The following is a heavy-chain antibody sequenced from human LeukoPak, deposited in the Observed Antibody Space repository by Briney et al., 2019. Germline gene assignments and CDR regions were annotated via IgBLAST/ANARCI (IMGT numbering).Heavy chain of an antibody. D-gene: IGHD4-23*01. V-gene: IGHV3-23*01. J-gene: IGHJ4*02. CDR3: ARRSDYRGNSIYFDC. Sequence: PGGSLRLSCAASGFTFSSYGMTWVRQAPGKGLEWVSAISGGGGSTFYADSVKGRFTISRDNSKNTLYLQMNSLRAEDTAVYYCARRSDYRGNSIYFDCWGQGTLVTVSS. CDR2: ISGGGGST. CDR1: GFTFSSYG.